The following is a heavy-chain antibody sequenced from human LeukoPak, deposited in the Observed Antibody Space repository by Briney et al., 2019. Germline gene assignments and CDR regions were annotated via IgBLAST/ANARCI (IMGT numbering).Heavy chain of an antibody. J-gene: IGHJ4*02. V-gene: IGHV3-21*01. CDR1: GFTFSSYG. CDR2: ISSSGSYI. D-gene: IGHD2-21*02. Sequence: PGGSLRLSCAASGFTFSSYGMNWVRQAPGKGLEWVSSISSSGSYIYYADSVKGRFTLSRDNAKNSLYLQMNSLRAEDTAVYYCASELAYCGDDCYSSFDYWGQGTLVTVSS. CDR3: ASELAYCGDDCYSSFDY.